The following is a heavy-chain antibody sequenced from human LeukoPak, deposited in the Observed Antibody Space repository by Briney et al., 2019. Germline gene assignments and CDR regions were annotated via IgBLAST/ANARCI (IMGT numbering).Heavy chain of an antibody. CDR3: AKNSNWETDY. J-gene: IGHJ4*02. Sequence: GGSLRLSCAASGFSFSSYAMSWGRQAPGKGLELVSGISDSGDTTWDADSVKGRFTISRDNYKNTVYLQMNSLRAEDTAVYYCAKNSNWETDYWGQGTLVTVSS. CDR2: ISDSGDTT. V-gene: IGHV3-23*01. D-gene: IGHD1-26*01. CDR1: GFSFSSYA.